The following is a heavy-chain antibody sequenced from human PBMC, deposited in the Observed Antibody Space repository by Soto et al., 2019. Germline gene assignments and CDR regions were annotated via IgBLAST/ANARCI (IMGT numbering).Heavy chain of an antibody. CDR2: ISSSGSTI. D-gene: IGHD2-8*01. CDR3: ARDDSTNGVYFIDY. CDR1: GFTFSDYY. Sequence: GGSLRLSCAASGFTFSDYYMSWIRQAPGRGLEWVSYISSSGSTIYYADSVKGRFTISRDNAKNSLYLQMNSLRAEDTAVYYCARDDSTNGVYFIDYWGQGTLVTVSS. V-gene: IGHV3-11*01. J-gene: IGHJ4*02.